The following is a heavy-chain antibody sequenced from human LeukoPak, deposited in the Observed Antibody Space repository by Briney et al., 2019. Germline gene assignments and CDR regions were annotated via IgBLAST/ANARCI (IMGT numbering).Heavy chain of an antibody. CDR1: GFTFSTHA. CDR2: ITSNGGET. J-gene: IGHJ4*02. Sequence: PGGSLRLSCAVSGFTFSTHAMHWVRQPPGKGLEYVSAITSNGGETFYADSVKGRFTISRDNFKNTLSLQMGSLRPEDMAVYYCASLSTGYYYDYWGQGTLVTVSS. D-gene: IGHD3-22*01. V-gene: IGHV3-64*02. CDR3: ASLSTGYYYDY.